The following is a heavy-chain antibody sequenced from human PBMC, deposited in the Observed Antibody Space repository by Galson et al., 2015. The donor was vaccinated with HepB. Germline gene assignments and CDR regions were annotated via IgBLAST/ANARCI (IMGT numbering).Heavy chain of an antibody. CDR2: INHSGST. D-gene: IGHD4-17*01. Sequence: SETLSLTCAVYGGSFSGYYWSWIRQPPWKGLEWIGEINHSGSTNYNPSLKSRVTISVDTSKNQFSLKLSSVTAADTAVYYCARGLKVPGDYAPLDYWGQGTLVTVSS. CDR3: ARGLKVPGDYAPLDY. CDR1: GGSFSGYY. J-gene: IGHJ4*02. V-gene: IGHV4-34*01.